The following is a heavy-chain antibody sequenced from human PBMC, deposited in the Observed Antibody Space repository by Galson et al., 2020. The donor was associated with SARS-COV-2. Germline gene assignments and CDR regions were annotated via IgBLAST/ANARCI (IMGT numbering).Heavy chain of an antibody. CDR1: GFTFNIYS. Sequence: GSLRLSCEVSGFTFNIYSMNWVRQAPGKGLEWVSAISSSSDYIYYADSVKGRFTISRDNAKNSLYLQMTSLRAEDTAVYYCARDASWAMFGLDVWGQGTPVTVSS. D-gene: IGHD1-26*01. J-gene: IGHJ6*02. CDR3: ARDASWAMFGLDV. V-gene: IGHV3-21*01. CDR2: ISSSSDYI.